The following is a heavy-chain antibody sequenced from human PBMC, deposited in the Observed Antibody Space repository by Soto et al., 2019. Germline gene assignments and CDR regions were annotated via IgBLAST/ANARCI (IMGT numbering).Heavy chain of an antibody. CDR1: GYTFTSYY. CDR3: ATTRANRDYYYYGMDV. Sequence: ASVKVSCKASGYTFTSYYINWVRQAPGQGLEWMGIINPSGGSTSYAQKFQGRVTMTRDTSTSTVYMELSSLRSEDTAVYYCATTRANRDYYYYGMDVCGQGTTVTVSS. J-gene: IGHJ6*02. CDR2: INPSGGST. V-gene: IGHV1-46*01.